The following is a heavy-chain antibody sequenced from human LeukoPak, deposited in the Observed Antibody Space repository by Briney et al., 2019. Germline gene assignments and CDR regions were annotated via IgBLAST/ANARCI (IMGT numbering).Heavy chain of an antibody. CDR2: IYYSGST. CDR3: AGGLFYYDSSGYPGDY. V-gene: IGHV4-59*01. J-gene: IGHJ4*02. CDR1: GGSISSYY. Sequence: SETLSLTCRVSGGSISSYYWSWIRQPPGKGLEWIGYIYYSGSTNYNPSLKSRVTISVDTSKNQFSLKLSSVTAADTAVYYCAGGLFYYDSSGYPGDYWGQGTLVTVSS. D-gene: IGHD3-22*01.